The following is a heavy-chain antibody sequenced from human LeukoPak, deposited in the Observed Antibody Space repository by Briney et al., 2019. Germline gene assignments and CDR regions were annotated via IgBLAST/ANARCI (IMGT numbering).Heavy chain of an antibody. J-gene: IGHJ3*02. CDR1: GAFSTNYF. CDR2: INTSGDT. Sequence: PSETLSLTCSVSGAFSTNYFWSWIRQPAGKGLEWIGRINTSGDTNYNPSLKSRVTMSVDTSKNQFSLNLSSMTAADTAVYYCARTLLPATMGAFDIWGQGTMVTVSS. D-gene: IGHD2-2*01. V-gene: IGHV4-4*07. CDR3: ARTLLPATMGAFDI.